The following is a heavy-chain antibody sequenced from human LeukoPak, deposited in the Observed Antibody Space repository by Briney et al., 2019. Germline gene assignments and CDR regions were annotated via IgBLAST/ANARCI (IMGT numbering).Heavy chain of an antibody. V-gene: IGHV3-21*01. CDR2: ISSSSSYI. Sequence: KPGGSLRLSCAASEFTSSSYNMNWVRQAPGKGLEWVSSISSSSSYIYYADSVKGRFTISRDNAKNSLYLQMNSLRAEDTAVYYCARVTEAPYYFDYWGQGTLVTVSS. CDR3: ARVTEAPYYFDY. CDR1: EFTSSSYN. J-gene: IGHJ4*02.